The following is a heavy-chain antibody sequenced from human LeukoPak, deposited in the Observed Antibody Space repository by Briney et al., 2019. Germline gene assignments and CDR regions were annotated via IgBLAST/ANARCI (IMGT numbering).Heavy chain of an antibody. V-gene: IGHV4-59*01. D-gene: IGHD2-21*02. CDR3: ARDVVTPGYYYGMDV. J-gene: IGHJ6*02. Sequence: SETLSLTRTVSGGSISSYYWSWIRQPPGKGLEWIGYIYYSGSTNYNPSLKSRVTISVDTSKNQFSLKLSSVTAADTAVYYCARDVVTPGYYYGMDVWGQGTTVTVSS. CDR2: IYYSGST. CDR1: GGSISSYY.